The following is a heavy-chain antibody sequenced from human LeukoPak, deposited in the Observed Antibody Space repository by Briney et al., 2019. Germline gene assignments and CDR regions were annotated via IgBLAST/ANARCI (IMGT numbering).Heavy chain of an antibody. V-gene: IGHV4-59*01. Sequence: SETLSLTCTVSGGSISSYYWSWIRQSPGKGLEWIGYIYYSGSTNYNPSLKSRVTISVDTSKNPFSLKLSSVTAADTAVYYCARSNLGYCSGGSCHYYYYYYMDVWGKGTTVTVSS. CDR1: GGSISSYY. D-gene: IGHD2-15*01. CDR3: ARSNLGYCSGGSCHYYYYYYMDV. J-gene: IGHJ6*03. CDR2: IYYSGST.